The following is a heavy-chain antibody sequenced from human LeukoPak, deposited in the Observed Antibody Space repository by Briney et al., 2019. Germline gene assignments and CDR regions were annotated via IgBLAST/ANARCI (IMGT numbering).Heavy chain of an antibody. CDR1: GGSFSSYY. V-gene: IGHV4-34*01. D-gene: IGHD3-9*01. Sequence: SETLSLTCAVYGGSFSSYYWSWIRQPPGKGLEWIGEINHSGSTNYNPSLKSRVTISVDTSKNQFSLKLSSVTAADTAVYYCASNDILTGSSLHYFDYWGQGTLVTVSS. J-gene: IGHJ4*02. CDR2: INHSGST. CDR3: ASNDILTGSSLHYFDY.